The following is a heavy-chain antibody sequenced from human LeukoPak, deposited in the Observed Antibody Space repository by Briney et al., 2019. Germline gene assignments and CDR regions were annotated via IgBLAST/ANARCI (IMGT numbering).Heavy chain of an antibody. V-gene: IGHV3-21*01. J-gene: IGHJ6*03. D-gene: IGHD6-6*01. Sequence: GGSLRLSCAASGFTFSSYSMNWVRQAPGKGLEWVSSISSSSSYIYYADSVKGRFTISRDNAKNSLYLQMNSLRAEDTAVYYCARDMEYSSSSHSTYYYYYMDVWGKGTTVTVSS. CDR3: ARDMEYSSSSHSTYYYYYMDV. CDR1: GFTFSSYS. CDR2: ISSSSSYI.